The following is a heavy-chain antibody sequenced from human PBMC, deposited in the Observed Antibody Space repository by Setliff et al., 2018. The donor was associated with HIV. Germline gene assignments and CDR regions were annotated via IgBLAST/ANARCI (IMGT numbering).Heavy chain of an antibody. CDR1: GYPFSGYY. CDR3: ARVWLYYYGSGPEAPFDY. V-gene: IGHV1-2*06. CDR2: INPNSGGT. J-gene: IGHJ4*02. D-gene: IGHD3-10*01. Sequence: ASVTVSCKASGYPFSGYYMHWVRQAPGQGLEWMGRINPNSGGTNYAQKFQGRVTMTRDTSISTAYMELSRLRSDDTAVYYCARVWLYYYGSGPEAPFDYWGQGTLVTVSS.